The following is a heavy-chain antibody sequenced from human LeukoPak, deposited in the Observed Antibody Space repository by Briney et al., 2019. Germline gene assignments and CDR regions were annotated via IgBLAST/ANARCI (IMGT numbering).Heavy chain of an antibody. V-gene: IGHV1-2*02. D-gene: IGHD5-18*01. CDR3: ARGLKQTKPPPAMATLGY. Sequence: ASVKVSCKASGYTFTGYYMHWVRQAPGQGLEWMGWINPNSGGTNYAEKFQGRVDMTRDTSISRAYMERRKRRCDDTAVYYCARGLKQTKPPPAMATLGYWGQGTLVTVSS. J-gene: IGHJ4*02. CDR1: GYTFTGYY. CDR2: INPNSGGT.